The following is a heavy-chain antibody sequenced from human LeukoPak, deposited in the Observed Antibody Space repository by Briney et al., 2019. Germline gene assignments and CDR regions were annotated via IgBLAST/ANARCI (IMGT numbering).Heavy chain of an antibody. Sequence: ASVKVSCKASGYTFTGYGISWVRQAPGQGLEWMGWISAYNGNTNYAQKLQGRVTMTTDTSTSTAYMELRSLRSDDTAVYYCARATYYDSSGYYYNYWGQGTLVTVSS. V-gene: IGHV1-18*01. J-gene: IGHJ4*02. CDR1: GYTFTGYG. CDR2: ISAYNGNT. CDR3: ARATYYDSSGYYYNY. D-gene: IGHD3-22*01.